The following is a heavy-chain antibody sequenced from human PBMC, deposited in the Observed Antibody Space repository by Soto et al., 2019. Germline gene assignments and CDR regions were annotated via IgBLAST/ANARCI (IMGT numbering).Heavy chain of an antibody. CDR1: GGSISSGGYS. CDR3: ARSRAIVVVGEPDYGMDV. D-gene: IGHD3-22*01. CDR2: IYHSGST. J-gene: IGHJ6*02. Sequence: PSETLSLTCAVSGGSISSGGYSWSWIRQPPGKGLEWIGYIYHSGSTYYNPSLKSRVTISVDRSKNQFSLKLSSVTAADTAVYYCARSRAIVVVGEPDYGMDVWGQGTTVTVSS. V-gene: IGHV4-30-2*01.